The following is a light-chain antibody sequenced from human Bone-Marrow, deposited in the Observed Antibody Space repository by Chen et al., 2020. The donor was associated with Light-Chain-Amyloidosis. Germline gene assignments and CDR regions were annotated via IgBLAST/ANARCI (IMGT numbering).Light chain of an antibody. Sequence: DIRITPSPTSLSAAVGDRVTITCRASKSISSYFNWYQQTPGKAPKLLFYAASSLKSGVASRFSGSGERTDFTITISSLQPEDFATYYWQQSYSTPSTFGQGTKLEIK. J-gene: IGKJ2*02. CDR2: AAS. CDR3: QQSYSTPST. V-gene: IGKV1-39*01. CDR1: KSISSY.